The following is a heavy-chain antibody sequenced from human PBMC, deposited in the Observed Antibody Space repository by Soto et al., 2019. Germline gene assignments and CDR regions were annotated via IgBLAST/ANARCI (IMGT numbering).Heavy chain of an antibody. V-gene: IGHV1-69*13. J-gene: IGHJ5*02. Sequence: ASVKVSCKASGGTFSSYAISWVRQAPGQGLEWMGGIIPIFGTANYAQKFQGRVTITADESTSTAYMELSSLRSEDTAVYYCAREAGYCSGGSCYEVWFDPWGQGTLVTVSS. CDR1: GGTFSSYA. CDR2: IIPIFGTA. CDR3: AREAGYCSGGSCYEVWFDP. D-gene: IGHD2-15*01.